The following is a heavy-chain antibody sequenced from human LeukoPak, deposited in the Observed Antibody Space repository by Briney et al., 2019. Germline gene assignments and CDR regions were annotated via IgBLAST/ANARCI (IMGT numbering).Heavy chain of an antibody. Sequence: GGSLRLSCAASGFTFRSYEMNWVRQAPGKGLEWVSAITSSGETTYYADSVKGRFTISRDNSKNMVYLQMNSLRAEDAATYYCAKMQGYFDYWGQGSLVTVSS. CDR3: AKMQGYFDY. J-gene: IGHJ4*02. V-gene: IGHV3-23*01. CDR1: GFTFRSYE. CDR2: ITSSGETT.